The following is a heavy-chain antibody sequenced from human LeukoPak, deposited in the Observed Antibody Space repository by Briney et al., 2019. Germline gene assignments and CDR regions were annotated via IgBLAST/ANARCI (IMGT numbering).Heavy chain of an antibody. D-gene: IGHD3-10*01. Sequence: SETLSLTCTVSGGSIRGHYWSWIRQPAGKGLEWIGRIYMTGSTNYNPSLKSRVTMSVDMSKNQFSLKLSSVTAADTAVYFCARVALFGSGSYYWFDPWGQGTLVTVSS. J-gene: IGHJ5*02. CDR2: IYMTGST. CDR3: ARVALFGSGSYYWFDP. CDR1: GGSIRGHY. V-gene: IGHV4-4*07.